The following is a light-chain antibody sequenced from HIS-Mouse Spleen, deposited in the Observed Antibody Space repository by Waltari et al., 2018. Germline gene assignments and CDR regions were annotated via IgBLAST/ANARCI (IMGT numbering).Light chain of an antibody. Sequence: QSVLTQPPSASGTPGQRVTISCSGSSSNIGSNYVYWYQQLPGTAPTLLIYGNIRRPSGVPDRFLGSKPGTSGALAIGVFRSEDEADYYCAAWDDSLSGHVVFGGGTKLTVL. J-gene: IGLJ2*01. V-gene: IGLV1-47*01. CDR2: GNI. CDR1: SSNIGSNY. CDR3: AAWDDSLSGHVV.